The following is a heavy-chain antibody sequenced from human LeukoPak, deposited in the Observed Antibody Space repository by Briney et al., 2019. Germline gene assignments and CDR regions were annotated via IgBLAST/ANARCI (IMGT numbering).Heavy chain of an antibody. V-gene: IGHV7-4-1*02. D-gene: IGHD2/OR15-2a*01. CDR3: ARDHVKLGSTFHPFDAFDI. CDR1: GYTFTNYA. J-gene: IGHJ3*02. CDR2: INTNTGNP. Sequence: ASVKVSCKASGYTFTNYAMNWVRQAPGQGLEGMGWINTNTGNPTYAQGFTGRFVFSLDTSVSTAYLQISSLKAEDTAVYYCARDHVKLGSTFHPFDAFDIWGQGTMVTVSS.